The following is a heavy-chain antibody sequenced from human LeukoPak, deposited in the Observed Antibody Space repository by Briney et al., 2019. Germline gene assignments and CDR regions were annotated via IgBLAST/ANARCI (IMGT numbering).Heavy chain of an antibody. J-gene: IGHJ6*03. CDR3: ASQTDYSGYHFYYYYMDV. CDR1: GGTFSSYA. D-gene: IGHD5-12*01. V-gene: IGHV1-69*05. CDR2: IIPIFGTA. Sequence: SVKVSCKASGGTFSSYAISWVRQAPGQGLEWMGGIIPIFGTANYARKFQGRVTITTDESTSTAYMELSSLRSEDTAVYYYASQTDYSGYHFYYYYMDVWGKGTTVTVSS.